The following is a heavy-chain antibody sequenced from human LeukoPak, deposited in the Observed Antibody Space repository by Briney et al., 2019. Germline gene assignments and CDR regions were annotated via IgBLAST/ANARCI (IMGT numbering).Heavy chain of an antibody. D-gene: IGHD6-19*01. J-gene: IGHJ4*02. CDR2: IRYDGSNK. Sequence: GGSLRLSCAASGFTFSSYGMHWVRQAPGKGLEWVAFIRYDGSNKYYADSVKGRFTISRDNSKNTLYLQMNSLRAEDTAVYYCAKDYAAGAMGSIFDYWGQGTLVTVSS. CDR3: AKDYAAGAMGSIFDY. CDR1: GFTFSSYG. V-gene: IGHV3-30*02.